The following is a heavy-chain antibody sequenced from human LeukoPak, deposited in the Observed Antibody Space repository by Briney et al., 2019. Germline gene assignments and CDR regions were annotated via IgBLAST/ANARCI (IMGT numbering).Heavy chain of an antibody. CDR3: ARDGWFGDLDAFDI. J-gene: IGHJ3*02. CDR1: GYTFTSYG. CDR2: ISTYNGNT. V-gene: IGHV1-18*01. D-gene: IGHD3-10*01. Sequence: GASVKVSCKASGYTFTSYGISWVRQAPGQGLEWMGWISTYNGNTNHAQKLQGRVTMTTDTSTSTAYMELRSLRSDDTAVYYCARDGWFGDLDAFDIWGQGTMVIVSS.